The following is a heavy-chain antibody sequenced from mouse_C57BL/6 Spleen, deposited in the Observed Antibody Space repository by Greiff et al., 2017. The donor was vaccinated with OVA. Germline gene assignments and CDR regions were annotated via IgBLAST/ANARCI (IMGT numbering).Heavy chain of an antibody. V-gene: IGHV2-2*01. D-gene: IGHD2-3*01. CDR2: IWSGGST. CDR1: GFSLTSYG. CDR3: AIYDPRYAMDY. J-gene: IGHJ4*01. Sequence: VMLVESGPGLVQPSQSLSITCTVSGFSLTSYGVHWVRQSPGKGLAWLGVIWSGGSTDYNAAFISRLSISKDNSKSQVFFKMNSLQADDTAIYYCAIYDPRYAMDYWGQGTSVTVSS.